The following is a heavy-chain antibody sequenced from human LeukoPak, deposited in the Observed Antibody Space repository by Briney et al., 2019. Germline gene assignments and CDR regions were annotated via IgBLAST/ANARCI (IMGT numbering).Heavy chain of an antibody. Sequence: PGGSLRLSCAASGFTFSSYGMHWVRQAPGKGLEWVAVISYDGSNKYYADSVKGRFTISRDNSKNTLYLQMNSLRAEDTAVYYCAKDWLERRMSGHYYGMDVWGKGTTVTVSS. CDR3: AKDWLERRMSGHYYGMDV. D-gene: IGHD1-1*01. J-gene: IGHJ6*04. V-gene: IGHV3-30*18. CDR1: GFTFSSYG. CDR2: ISYDGSNK.